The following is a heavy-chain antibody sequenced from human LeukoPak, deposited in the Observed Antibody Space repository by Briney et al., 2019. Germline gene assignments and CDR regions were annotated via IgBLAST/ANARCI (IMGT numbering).Heavy chain of an antibody. V-gene: IGHV3-64*01. CDR2: ISSNGGST. D-gene: IGHD5-24*01. Sequence: GGSLRLSCAASGFTFSRYGMHWVRQAPGKGLEYVSGISSNGGSTYYANSVKGRFTISRDNSKKMLYLQMGSLRDEDMAVYYCASPVEGDGYNFYFWGQGTLVTVSS. J-gene: IGHJ4*02. CDR3: ASPVEGDGYNFYF. CDR1: GFTFSRYG.